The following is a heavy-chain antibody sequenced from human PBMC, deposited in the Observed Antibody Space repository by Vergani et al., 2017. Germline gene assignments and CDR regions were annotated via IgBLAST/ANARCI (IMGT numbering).Heavy chain of an antibody. V-gene: IGHV4-61*10. J-gene: IGHJ6*03. CDR2: IYYSGST. Sequence: QVQLQESGPGLVKPSETLSLTCTVSGGSVSSGSYYWSWIRQPAGKGLEWIGYIYYSGSTNYNPSLKSRVTISVDTSQNQFTLKLSSVTAADTAVYYCARDHPGNRYYYMDVWGKGTTVTVSS. CDR3: ARDHPGNRYYYMDV. D-gene: IGHD1-14*01. CDR1: GGSVSSGSYY.